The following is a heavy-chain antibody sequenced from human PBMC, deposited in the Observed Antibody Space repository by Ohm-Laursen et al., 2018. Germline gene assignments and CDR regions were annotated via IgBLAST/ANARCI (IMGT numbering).Heavy chain of an antibody. CDR3: AREVMAASYYFDS. CDR1: GGSISSYY. V-gene: IGHV4-59*01. Sequence: SETLSLTCIVSGGSISSYYWSWIRQPPGKGLEWIGYIYYSGTTNYNPSLKSRVTISVDTSKNQFSLKLSSVTAADTAVYYCAREVMAASYYFDSWGQGTLVTVSS. D-gene: IGHD3-16*01. J-gene: IGHJ4*02. CDR2: IYYSGTT.